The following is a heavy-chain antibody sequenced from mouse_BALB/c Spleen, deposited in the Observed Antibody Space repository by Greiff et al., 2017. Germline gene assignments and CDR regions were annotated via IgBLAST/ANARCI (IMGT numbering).Heavy chain of an antibody. V-gene: IGHV5-4*02. D-gene: IGHD2-4*01. CDR2: ISDGGSYT. CDR3: ARQGDYDAYYAMDY. Sequence: EVKLMESGGGLVKPGGSLKLSCAASGFTFSDYYMYWVRQTPEKRLEWVATISDGGSYTYYPDSVKGRFTISRDNAKNTLYLQMSSLKSEDTAMYYCARQGDYDAYYAMDYWGQGTSVTVSS. J-gene: IGHJ4*01. CDR1: GFTFSDYY.